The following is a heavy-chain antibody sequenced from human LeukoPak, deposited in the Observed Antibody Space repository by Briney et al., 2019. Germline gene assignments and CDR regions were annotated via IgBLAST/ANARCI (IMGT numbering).Heavy chain of an antibody. Sequence: KPGGSLRLSCAASGFTFSSYSMNWVRQAPGKGLEWVSSISSSSSYIYYADSVKGLFTISRDNSKNSLYLQMNSLRAEDTAVYYCARGTRLRQATTAPEAGYWGQGTLVTVSS. D-gene: IGHD5-12*01. CDR1: GFTFSSYS. CDR2: ISSSSSYI. J-gene: IGHJ4*02. CDR3: ARGTRLRQATTAPEAGY. V-gene: IGHV3-21*01.